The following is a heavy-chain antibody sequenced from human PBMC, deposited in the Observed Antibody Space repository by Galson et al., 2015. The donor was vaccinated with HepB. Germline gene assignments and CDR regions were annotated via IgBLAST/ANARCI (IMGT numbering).Heavy chain of an antibody. V-gene: IGHV4-34*01. CDR1: GGSFSGYY. Sequence: ETLSLTCAVYGGSFSGYYWGWIRQPPGKGLEWIGSIYYSGSTYYNPSLKSRVTISVDTSKNQFSLKLSSVTAADAAVYYCARDVGEDSNESCWGQGTLVTVSS. D-gene: IGHD4-11*01. CDR3: ARDVGEDSNESC. J-gene: IGHJ4*02. CDR2: IYYSGST.